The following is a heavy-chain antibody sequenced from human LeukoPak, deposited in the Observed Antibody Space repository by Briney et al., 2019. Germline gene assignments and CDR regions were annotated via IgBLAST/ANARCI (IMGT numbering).Heavy chain of an antibody. CDR1: GGSISSGDYY. J-gene: IGHJ3*02. CDR2: IYYSGST. Sequence: PSQTLSLTCTVSGGSISSGDYYWSWIRQPPGKGLEWIGYIYYSGSTYYNPSLKSRVTISVDTSKNQFSLKLSSVTAADTAVYYCARVRVVVATGEPDAFDIWGQGTMVTVSS. D-gene: IGHD5-12*01. V-gene: IGHV4-30-4*08. CDR3: ARVRVVVATGEPDAFDI.